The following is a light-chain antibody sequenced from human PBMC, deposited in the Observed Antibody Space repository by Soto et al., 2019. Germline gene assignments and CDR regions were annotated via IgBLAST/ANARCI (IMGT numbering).Light chain of an antibody. CDR1: GSVGNN. CDR2: GVS. CDR3: QLRSNRPIT. J-gene: IGKJ5*01. V-gene: IGKV3-15*01. Sequence: STLSRATLSVSPGEGATLSCRASGSVGNNLAWYQQRPGLTPRLLIHGVSTRATGIPARFSGSGSGTEFTLTISSLQPEDFAVYYCQLRSNRPITFCQGTRLGI.